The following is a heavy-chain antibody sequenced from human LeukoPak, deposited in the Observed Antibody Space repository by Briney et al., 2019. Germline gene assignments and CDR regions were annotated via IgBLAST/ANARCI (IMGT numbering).Heavy chain of an antibody. CDR3: ASSLSCTNGVYQMDYYYGMDV. V-gene: IGHV1-18*01. J-gene: IGHJ6*02. Sequence: ASVKVSCKASGYTFTSYGISWVRQAPGQGLEWMGWISAYNGNTNCAQKLQGRVTMTTDTSTSTAYMELRSLRSDDTAVYYCASSLSCTNGVYQMDYYYGMDVWGQGTTVTVSS. D-gene: IGHD2-8*01. CDR2: ISAYNGNT. CDR1: GYTFTSYG.